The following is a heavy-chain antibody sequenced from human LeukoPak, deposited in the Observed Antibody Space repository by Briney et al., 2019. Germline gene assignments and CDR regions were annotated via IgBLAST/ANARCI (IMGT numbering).Heavy chain of an antibody. CDR3: TTDFLVGATTGLFDY. CDR2: IXSKTDGGTT. D-gene: IGHD1-26*01. CDR1: XFXXSXAW. V-gene: IGHV3-15*07. J-gene: IGHJ4*02. Sequence: GSXXLXCXAXXFXXSXAWMNWVRQAPGKGLEWXXRIXSKTDGGTTDYAAPVKGRFTISRDDSKNTLYLQMNSLKTEDTAVYYCTTDFLVGATTGLFDYWGQGTLVTVSS.